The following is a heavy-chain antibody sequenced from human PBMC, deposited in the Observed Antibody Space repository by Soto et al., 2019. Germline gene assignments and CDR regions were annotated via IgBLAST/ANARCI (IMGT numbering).Heavy chain of an antibody. Sequence: LRLSCAASGFTFSSYSMNWVRQAPGKGLEWVSSISSSSSYIYYADSVKGRFTISRDNAENSLYLQMNSLRAEDTAVYYCARDRTTHYYYGMDVWGQGTTVTVSS. V-gene: IGHV3-21*01. CDR1: GFTFSSYS. D-gene: IGHD4-17*01. J-gene: IGHJ6*02. CDR2: ISSSSSYI. CDR3: ARDRTTHYYYGMDV.